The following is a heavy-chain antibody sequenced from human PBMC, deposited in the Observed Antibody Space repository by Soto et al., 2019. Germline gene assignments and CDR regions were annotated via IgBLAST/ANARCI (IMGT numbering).Heavy chain of an antibody. CDR1: GYTXSSYG. D-gene: IGHD6-19*01. CDR2: ISIESGNR. V-gene: IGHV1-18*04. CDR3: ARDQVAVAGADHWFDP. Sequence: SXKVSGRASGYTXSSYGIGWVRQAPGQGLEWMGWISIESGNRNLAQKFQGRVSLTTEKSTRTAYMEMRSLRPDETAVYYCARDQVAVAGADHWFDPWGQGTQVTVSS. J-gene: IGHJ5*02.